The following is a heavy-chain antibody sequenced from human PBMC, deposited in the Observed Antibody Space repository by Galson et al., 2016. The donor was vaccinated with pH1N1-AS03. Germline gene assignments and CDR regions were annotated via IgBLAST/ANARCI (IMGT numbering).Heavy chain of an antibody. Sequence: QSGAEVKKPGESLKISCKGSGSTFTKYWIGWVRQMPGKGLEWMGIIFPGDSDTRYRPSFQGQVTISADKSISTAYLQLNSLKASDTAMYYCARRAYGDYVDYFDYWGQGTLVTVSS. J-gene: IGHJ4*02. CDR1: GSTFTKYW. V-gene: IGHV5-51*01. CDR2: IFPGDSDT. D-gene: IGHD4-17*01. CDR3: ARRAYGDYVDYFDY.